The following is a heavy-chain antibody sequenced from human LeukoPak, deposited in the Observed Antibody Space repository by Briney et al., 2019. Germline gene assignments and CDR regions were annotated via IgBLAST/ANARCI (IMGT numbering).Heavy chain of an antibody. CDR3: ARAASWSPIGDSYYYMDV. CDR1: GGTFSSYA. CDR2: IIPIFGTA. J-gene: IGHJ6*03. Sequence: SVKVSCKASGGTFSSYAISWVRQAPGQGLEWMGGIIPIFGTANYAQKFQGRVTMTRDTSISTVYMELSGLRSEDTAVYYCARAASWSPIGDSYYYMDVWGKGTTVAISS. D-gene: IGHD6-13*01. V-gene: IGHV1-69*05.